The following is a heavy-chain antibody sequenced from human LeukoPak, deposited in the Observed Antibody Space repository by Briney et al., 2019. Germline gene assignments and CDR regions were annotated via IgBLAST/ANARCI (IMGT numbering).Heavy chain of an antibody. D-gene: IGHD3-10*01. CDR3: AGNYYGSGSYYSEDRY. Sequence: SETLSLTCSVSGGSIRSYYWSWIRQPPGKGLEWIGYISYSGSTDYNPSLKSRVTISVDTSKNQFSLKLSSVTAADTAVYYCAGNYYGSGSYYSEDRYWGQGTLVTVSS. CDR1: GGSIRSYY. V-gene: IGHV4-59*08. CDR2: ISYSGST. J-gene: IGHJ4*02.